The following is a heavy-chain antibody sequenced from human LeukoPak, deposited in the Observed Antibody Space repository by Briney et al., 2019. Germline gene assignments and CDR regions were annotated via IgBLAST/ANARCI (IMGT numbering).Heavy chain of an antibody. D-gene: IGHD2-2*01. J-gene: IGHJ3*02. CDR3: ARARYANAWYAFDI. Sequence: SETLSLTCTVSGGPVSSYYWSWIRRPPGRGLEWIAYLSHSGSSDSNPSLTSRVTTLVDTSKNQFSLKLTSVTAADTAVYYCARARYANAWYAFDIWGHGTMVTVSS. V-gene: IGHV4-59*02. CDR2: LSHSGSS. CDR1: GGPVSSYY.